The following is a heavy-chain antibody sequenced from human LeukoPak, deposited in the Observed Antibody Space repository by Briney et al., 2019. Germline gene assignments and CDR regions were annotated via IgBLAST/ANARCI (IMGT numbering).Heavy chain of an antibody. CDR2: INHTGST. Sequence: PSETLSLTCAVDGGSFSGYYWSWIRQPPGKGLEWIGEINHTGSTNYNPCLKGRVTISVDTSKNQFSLKLSSVTAADTAVYYCARVLLAVAGTDYFDYWGQGTLVTVSS. CDR1: GGSFSGYY. J-gene: IGHJ4*02. V-gene: IGHV4-34*01. CDR3: ARVLLAVAGTDYFDY. D-gene: IGHD6-19*01.